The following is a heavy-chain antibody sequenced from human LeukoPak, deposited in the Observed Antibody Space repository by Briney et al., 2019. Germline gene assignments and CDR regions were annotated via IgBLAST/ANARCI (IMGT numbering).Heavy chain of an antibody. J-gene: IGHJ5*02. Sequence: GGSLRLSCAASGFTVSSNYMSWVRQAPGKGLEWVSVIYSGGSTYYADSVKGRFTISRDNSKNTLYLQMNSLRAEGTAVYYCAKNDYGDYVRWFDPWGQGTLVTVSS. D-gene: IGHD4-17*01. CDR3: AKNDYGDYVRWFDP. V-gene: IGHV3-53*01. CDR1: GFTVSSNY. CDR2: IYSGGST.